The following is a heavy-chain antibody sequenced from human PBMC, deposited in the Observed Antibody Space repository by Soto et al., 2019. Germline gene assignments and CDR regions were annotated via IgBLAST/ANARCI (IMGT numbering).Heavy chain of an antibody. CDR1: GFTFSSYS. D-gene: IGHD2-8*01. J-gene: IGHJ4*02. CDR3: ARDRVYAMGYVLDAIDY. CDR2: ISSSSSTI. V-gene: IGHV3-48*01. Sequence: GGSLRLSCAASGFTFSSYSMNWVRQAPGKGLEWVSYISSSSSTIYYADSVKGRFTISRDNAKNSLYLQMNSLRAEDTAVYYCARDRVYAMGYVLDAIDYWGQGTLVTVSS.